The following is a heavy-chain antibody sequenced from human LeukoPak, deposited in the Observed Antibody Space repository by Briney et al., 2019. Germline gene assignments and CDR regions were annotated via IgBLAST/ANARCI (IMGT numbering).Heavy chain of an antibody. CDR1: GGSISSGGYS. V-gene: IGHV4-30-2*01. J-gene: IGHJ4*02. CDR3: ARGFKRITIFGVVISHGLDY. Sequence: PSETLSLTCAVSGGSISSGGYSWSWIRQPPGKGLEWIGYIYHSGSTYYNPSLKSRVTISVDTSKNQFSLKLSSVTAADTAVYYCARGFKRITIFGVVISHGLDYWGQGTLVTVSS. D-gene: IGHD3-3*01. CDR2: IYHSGST.